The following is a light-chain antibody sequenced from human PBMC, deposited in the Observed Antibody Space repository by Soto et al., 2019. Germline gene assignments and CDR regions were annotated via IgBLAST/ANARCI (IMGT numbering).Light chain of an antibody. V-gene: IGKV1-9*01. Sequence: DIQLTQSPSFLSASVGDRVTNTCRASQDIRSYLAWYQQKPGKAPNLLIYLASTLQSGVPSRFSGSGSGTEFTLTISSLQPEDFATYYCQQLNGYPLTFGGGTKVDIK. CDR2: LAS. J-gene: IGKJ4*01. CDR3: QQLNGYPLT. CDR1: QDIRSY.